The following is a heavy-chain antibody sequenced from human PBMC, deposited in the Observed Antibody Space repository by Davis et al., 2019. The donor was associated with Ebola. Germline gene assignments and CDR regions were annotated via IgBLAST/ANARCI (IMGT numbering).Heavy chain of an antibody. D-gene: IGHD2-15*01. CDR2: ISISGSYI. CDR1: GFTFSGYS. CDR3: ARDLTIPTAWDTVVVVAAVDLAMDV. Sequence: GGSLRLSCAASGFTFSGYSMNWVRQAPGKGLEWVSSISISGSYIYYADSVKGRFTISRDNAKNSLYLQMNSLRAEDSAIYYCARDLTIPTAWDTVVVVAAVDLAMDVWGQGTTVTVSS. V-gene: IGHV3-21*01. J-gene: IGHJ6*02.